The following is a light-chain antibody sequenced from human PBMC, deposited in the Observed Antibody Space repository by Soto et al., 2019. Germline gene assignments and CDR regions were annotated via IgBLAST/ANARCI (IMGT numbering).Light chain of an antibody. J-gene: IGLJ2*01. V-gene: IGLV2-14*03. CDR2: DVN. CDR3: SSYTGSNTLL. CDR1: SSDVGGYNS. Sequence: QSALTQPASVSGSPGQSITISCTGTSSDVGGYNSVSWYQHHPGNAPKLMLYDVNNRPSGVSIRFSGSKSGNTASLTISGLQAEDEADYYCSSYTGSNTLLFGGGTKVTVL.